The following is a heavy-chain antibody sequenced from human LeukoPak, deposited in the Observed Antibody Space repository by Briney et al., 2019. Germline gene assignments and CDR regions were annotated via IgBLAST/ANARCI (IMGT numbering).Heavy chain of an antibody. J-gene: IGHJ4*02. CDR1: GFTFSSFG. V-gene: IGHV3-48*01. CDR2: ISSSSSTK. D-gene: IGHD6-13*01. Sequence: GGSLRLSCAASGFTFSSFGMNWVRQAPGKGLEWVSYISSSSSTKYYADSVKGRFTISRDNSKNTLYLQMNSLRAEDTAVYYCAVSRIAAAGHFDYWGQGTLVTVSS. CDR3: AVSRIAAAGHFDY.